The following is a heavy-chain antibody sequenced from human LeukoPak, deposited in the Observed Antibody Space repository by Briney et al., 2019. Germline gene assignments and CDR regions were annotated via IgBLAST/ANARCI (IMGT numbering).Heavy chain of an antibody. V-gene: IGHV3-23*01. CDR2: MSGCGGST. Sequence: GRTLRLSCAASGFTLSSDAMSWGRESPGNRLEGLSAMSGCGGSTYYADSVKGRFTISRDNSKNTLYLQMNSLRAEDTAVYYCAKGTWFGDPNWFDPWGQGTLVTVSS. D-gene: IGHD3-10*01. CDR1: GFTLSSDA. CDR3: AKGTWFGDPNWFDP. J-gene: IGHJ5*02.